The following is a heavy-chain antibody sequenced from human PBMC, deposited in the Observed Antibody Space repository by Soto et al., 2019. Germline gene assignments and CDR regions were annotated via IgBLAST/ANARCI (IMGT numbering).Heavy chain of an antibody. Sequence: SVKVSCKASGGTFSSYAISWVRQAPGQGLGWMGGIIPIFGTANYAQKFQGRVTITADESPSTAYMELSSLRSEDTAAYYCARQGGGYCRSTSCYMFYYYGMDVWGQGITVTVSS. D-gene: IGHD2-2*03. V-gene: IGHV1-69*13. J-gene: IGHJ6*02. CDR3: ARQGGGYCRSTSCYMFYYYGMDV. CDR1: GGTFSSYA. CDR2: IIPIFGTA.